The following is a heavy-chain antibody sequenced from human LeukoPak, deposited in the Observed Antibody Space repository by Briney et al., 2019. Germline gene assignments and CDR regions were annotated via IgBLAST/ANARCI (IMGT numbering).Heavy chain of an antibody. J-gene: IGHJ4*02. CDR3: AKDISSWYQRVFDY. Sequence: GGSLRLSCAASGFTFDDYAMHWVRHAPGKGLEWVSGISWNSGSIGYADSVKGRFTISRDNAKNSLYLQMNSLRAEDTALYYCAKDISSWYQRVFDYWGQGTLVTVSS. V-gene: IGHV3-9*01. CDR1: GFTFDDYA. D-gene: IGHD6-13*01. CDR2: ISWNSGSI.